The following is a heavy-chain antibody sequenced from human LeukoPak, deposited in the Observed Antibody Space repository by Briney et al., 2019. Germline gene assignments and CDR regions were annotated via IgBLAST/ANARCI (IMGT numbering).Heavy chain of an antibody. CDR2: IWYDGSNK. Sequence: PGRSLRLSCAASGFTFSSYSMHWVRQAPGKGLEWVAVIWYDGSNKYYADSVKGRFTISRDNSKNTLYLQMNSLRAEDTAVYNCAKSSNWNPYDAFDIWGQGTMVTVSS. D-gene: IGHD1-20*01. CDR3: AKSSNWNPYDAFDI. V-gene: IGHV3-33*06. CDR1: GFTFSSYS. J-gene: IGHJ3*02.